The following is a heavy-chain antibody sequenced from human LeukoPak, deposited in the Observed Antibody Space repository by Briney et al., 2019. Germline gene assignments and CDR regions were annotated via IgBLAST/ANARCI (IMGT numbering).Heavy chain of an antibody. CDR3: ARGGSPPEALGDAFDI. CDR1: GFTFSSYA. D-gene: IGHD1-26*01. Sequence: GGSLRLSCAASGFTFSSYAMSWVRQAPGKGLEWVSGVSVRGETTNYADSVKGRFTISRDNSKNTLYLQMNSLRAGDTAVYYCARGGSPPEALGDAFDIWGQGTMVTVSS. CDR2: VSVRGETT. V-gene: IGHV3-23*01. J-gene: IGHJ3*02.